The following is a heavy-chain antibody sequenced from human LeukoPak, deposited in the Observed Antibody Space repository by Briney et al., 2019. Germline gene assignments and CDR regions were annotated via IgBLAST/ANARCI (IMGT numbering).Heavy chain of an antibody. D-gene: IGHD3-22*01. V-gene: IGHV3-21*01. CDR3: ARSLYYDSSGLLCDY. Sequence: GGSLRLSCAASGFTFSSYSMNWVRQAPGKGLEWVSSISSSSSYIYYADSVKGRFTISRDNAKNSLYLQMNSLRAEDTAVYYCARSLYYDSSGLLCDYWGQGTLVTVSS. J-gene: IGHJ4*02. CDR1: GFTFSSYS. CDR2: ISSSSSYI.